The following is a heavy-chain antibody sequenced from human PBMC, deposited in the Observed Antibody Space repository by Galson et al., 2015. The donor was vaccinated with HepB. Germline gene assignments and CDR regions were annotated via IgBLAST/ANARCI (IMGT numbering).Heavy chain of an antibody. D-gene: IGHD5-18*01. Sequence: QSGAEVKKPGESLKISCKGSGFTFTTYWIGWVRQMPGKGLEWMGVIYPGDSDTRYSPSFQGQVTISADKSTSTAYLQWKSLKASDTAMYYCARSMERGYSYGHEYWGQGTLVTVSS. CDR1: GFTFTTYW. CDR2: IYPGDSDT. CDR3: ARSMERGYSYGHEY. J-gene: IGHJ4*02. V-gene: IGHV5-51*03.